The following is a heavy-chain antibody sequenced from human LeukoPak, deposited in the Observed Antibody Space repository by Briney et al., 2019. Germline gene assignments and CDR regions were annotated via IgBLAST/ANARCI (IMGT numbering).Heavy chain of an antibody. CDR3: ARDSPAYCSGGNCYNWYFDL. CDR1: GDSITNRNW. Sequence: PSETLSLTCAVSGDSITNRNWWNWVRQPPGKGLEWIGEISHSGSTNYNPSLESRVTIDKSKNEFSLNLSSVTAADTAVYYCARDSPAYCSGGNCYNWYFDLWGRGTLVSVSS. V-gene: IGHV4-4*02. D-gene: IGHD2-15*01. J-gene: IGHJ2*01. CDR2: ISHSGST.